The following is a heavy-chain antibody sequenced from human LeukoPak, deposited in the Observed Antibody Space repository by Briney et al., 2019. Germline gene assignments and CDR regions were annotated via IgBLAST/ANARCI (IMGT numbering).Heavy chain of an antibody. CDR3: GTPRGIAVAGIFSDHDY. CDR1: GFTFSSYS. J-gene: IGHJ4*02. V-gene: IGHV3-21*01. D-gene: IGHD6-19*01. Sequence: GGSLRLSCATSGFTFSSYSMNWVRQAPGKGLEWVSSISSSSSYIYYADSVKGRFTISRDNAKNSLYLQMNSLRAEDTAVYYCGTPRGIAVAGIFSDHDYWGQGTLVTVSS. CDR2: ISSSSSYI.